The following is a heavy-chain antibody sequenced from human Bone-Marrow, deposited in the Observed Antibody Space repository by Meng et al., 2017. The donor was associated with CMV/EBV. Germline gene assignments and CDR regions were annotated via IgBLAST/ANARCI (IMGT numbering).Heavy chain of an antibody. CDR1: GFTFDDYA. V-gene: IGHV3-9*01. J-gene: IGHJ4*02. Sequence: SLKISCAASGFTFDDYAMHWVRQAPGKGLEWVSGSSWNSGSIGYADSVKGRFTISRDNAKNSLYLQMNSLRAEDTALYYCATPSPGWNYPFDYWGQGTLVTVSS. CDR3: ATPSPGWNYPFDY. D-gene: IGHD1-7*01. CDR2: SSWNSGSI.